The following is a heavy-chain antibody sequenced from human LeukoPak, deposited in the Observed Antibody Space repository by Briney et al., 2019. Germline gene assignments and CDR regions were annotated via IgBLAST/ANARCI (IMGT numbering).Heavy chain of an antibody. CDR2: INPSGGST. D-gene: IGHD3-22*01. CDR1: GYTFTSYY. CDR3: ARGLAPWYYYDSSGYSSYFDY. V-gene: IGHV1-46*01. Sequence: ASVKVSCKASGYTFTSYYMHWVRQAPGQGLEWMGIINPSGGSTSYAQKFQGRVTMTRDMSTSTVYMELSSLRSEDTAVYYCARGLAPWYYYDSSGYSSYFDYWGQGTLVTVSS. J-gene: IGHJ4*02.